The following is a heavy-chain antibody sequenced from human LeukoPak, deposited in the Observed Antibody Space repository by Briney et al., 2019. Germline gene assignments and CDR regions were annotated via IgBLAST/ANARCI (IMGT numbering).Heavy chain of an antibody. V-gene: IGHV1-2*02. J-gene: IGHJ5*02. CDR3: ARESYDSSEGEYNWFDP. Sequence: ASVKVSCKASGYTFTGYYMHWVRQAPGQGLEWMGWINPNSGGTNYAQKFQGRVTMTRDTSISTAYMELSRLRSDDTAVYYCARESYDSSEGEYNWFDPWGQGTLVTVSS. CDR2: INPNSGGT. D-gene: IGHD3-22*01. CDR1: GYTFTGYY.